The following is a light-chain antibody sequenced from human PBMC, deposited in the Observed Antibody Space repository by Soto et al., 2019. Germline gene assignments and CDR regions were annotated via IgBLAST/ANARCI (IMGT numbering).Light chain of an antibody. Sequence: QSVLTQPASVSGSPGQSISISCTGTSSDVGTHNLVSWFQQFPDKAPKLIIYEGTKRPSGVSDRFSGSKSGNTASLTISGLQAEDDGDYYCCSYTGSATFYVFGTGTKVTVL. CDR1: SSDVGTHNL. V-gene: IGLV2-23*01. CDR3: CSYTGSATFYV. J-gene: IGLJ1*01. CDR2: EGT.